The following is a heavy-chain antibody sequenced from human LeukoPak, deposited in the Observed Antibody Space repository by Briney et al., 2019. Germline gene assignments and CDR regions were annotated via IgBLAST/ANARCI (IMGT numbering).Heavy chain of an antibody. D-gene: IGHD3-3*01. Sequence: PGGSLRLSCAASGFTFSSYSMNWVRQPPGKGLEWVSSISSSSSYIYYADSVKGRFTISRDNAKNSLYLQMNSLRAEDTAVYYCARAVRKYYDFWSGCYTLPIDYWGQGTLVTVSS. V-gene: IGHV3-21*01. CDR3: ARAVRKYYDFWSGCYTLPIDY. J-gene: IGHJ4*02. CDR1: GFTFSSYS. CDR2: ISSSSSYI.